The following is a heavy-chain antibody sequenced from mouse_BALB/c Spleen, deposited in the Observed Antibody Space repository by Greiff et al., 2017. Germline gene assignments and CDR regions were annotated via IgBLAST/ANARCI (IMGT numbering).Heavy chain of an antibody. J-gene: IGHJ4*01. D-gene: IGHD4-1*01. CDR3: ARTGTIYAMDY. CDR1: GFSLTGYG. Sequence: QVQLQQSGPGLVAPSQSLSITCTVSGFSLTGYGVNWVRQPLGKGLEWLGMIWGDGSTDYNSALKSRLSISKDNSKSQVFLKMNSLQTDDTARYYCARTGTIYAMDYWGQGTSVTVSS. CDR2: IWGDGST. V-gene: IGHV2-6-7*01.